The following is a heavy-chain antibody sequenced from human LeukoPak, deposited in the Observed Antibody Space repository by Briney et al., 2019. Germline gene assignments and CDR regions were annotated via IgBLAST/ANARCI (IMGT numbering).Heavy chain of an antibody. D-gene: IGHD3-22*01. J-gene: IGHJ2*01. V-gene: IGHV3-30*18. Sequence: GGSLRLSCAASGFTFSSYGMHWVRQAPGKGLEWVAVISFDGSNTFYADSVRGRFTISRDNSKNTVFLQMNSLRPEDTAVYYCAKESSMIVVVVKDWYFDLWGRGTLVTVSS. CDR3: AKESSMIVVVVKDWYFDL. CDR1: GFTFSSYG. CDR2: ISFDGSNT.